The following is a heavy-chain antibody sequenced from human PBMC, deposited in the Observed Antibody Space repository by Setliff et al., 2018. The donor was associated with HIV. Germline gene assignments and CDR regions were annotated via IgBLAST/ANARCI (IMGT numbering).Heavy chain of an antibody. V-gene: IGHV4-38-2*01. CDR2: IYQSGSI. J-gene: IGHJ5*02. Sequence: SETLSLTCAASGYSINSGFSRAWIRQPPGQGPQWIGSIYQSGSIYYNPSLQSRVTTSVDSSKNQFSLNLFSVTAADTAVYYCARPRRVRSRAWYWFGIWGQGTLVTVSS. CDR1: GYSINSGFS. CDR3: ARPRRVRSRAWYWFGI. D-gene: IGHD6-19*01.